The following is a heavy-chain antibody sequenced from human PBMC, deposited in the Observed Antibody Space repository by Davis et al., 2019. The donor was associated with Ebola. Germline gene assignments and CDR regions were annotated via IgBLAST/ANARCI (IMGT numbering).Heavy chain of an antibody. Sequence: GGSLRLSCAASGFTVSSNYMSWVRQSPGKGLEWVSNVYNNGDTFYADSVRDRFTISRDSSKNTLFLQMNSLRVKDTAVYYCARDVPFRGPFDSWGQGTPVTVSS. CDR3: ARDVPFRGPFDS. CDR1: GFTVSSNY. V-gene: IGHV3-66*01. CDR2: VYNNGDT. J-gene: IGHJ4*02.